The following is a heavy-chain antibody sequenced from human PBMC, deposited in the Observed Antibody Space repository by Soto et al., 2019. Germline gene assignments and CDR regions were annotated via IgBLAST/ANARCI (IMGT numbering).Heavy chain of an antibody. Sequence: PWGSLRLSCAASGFTFSSYSMNWVRQAPGKGLEWVSSISSSSSYIYYADSVKGRFTISRDNAKNSLYLQMNSLRAEDTAVYYCARDVAPWIQSLVFDYWGQGTLVTVSS. CDR2: ISSSSSYI. V-gene: IGHV3-21*01. CDR3: ARDVAPWIQSLVFDY. J-gene: IGHJ4*02. D-gene: IGHD5-18*01. CDR1: GFTFSSYS.